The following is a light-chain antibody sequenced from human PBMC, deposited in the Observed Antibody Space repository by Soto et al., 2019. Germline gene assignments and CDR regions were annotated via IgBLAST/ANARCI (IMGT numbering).Light chain of an antibody. CDR3: QQYNSYSWT. Sequence: DIQMTQSPSTLSASVGARVTITCRASQSISSWLAWYQQKPGKAPKLLIYDASSLESGVPSRFSGSGSATEFTLTISSLQPDDFATYYCQQYNSYSWTFGQGTKVEIK. CDR2: DAS. CDR1: QSISSW. J-gene: IGKJ1*01. V-gene: IGKV1-5*01.